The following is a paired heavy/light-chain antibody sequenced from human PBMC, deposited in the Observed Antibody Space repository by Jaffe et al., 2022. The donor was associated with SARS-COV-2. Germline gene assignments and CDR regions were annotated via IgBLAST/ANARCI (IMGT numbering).Light chain of an antibody. CDR1: RDVDDD. CDR2: EAS. Sequence: ETTLTQSPAFMSATPGDKVSISCKASRDVDDDMNWYQQKPGEAPIFIIQEASTLVPGIPPRFSGSGYGTDFTLTINNIESEDAAYYFCLQHANFPFTFGQGTKLEIK. J-gene: IGKJ2*01. V-gene: IGKV5-2*01. CDR3: LQHANFPFT.
Heavy chain of an antibody. J-gene: IGHJ4*02. V-gene: IGHV1-58*02. D-gene: IGHD2-21*01. Sequence: QVQLVQSGPEVKKPETSVKISCKTSGFTFSTSTMQWVRQARGQRLEWIGWIVVDSGKTNNARKFQERVTITRDVSTSTAYLELSNLRSEDTAVYYCATDLAGVAPRFDSWGQGTLVTVSS. CDR2: IVVDSGKT. CDR1: GFTFSTST. CDR3: ATDLAGVAPRFDS.